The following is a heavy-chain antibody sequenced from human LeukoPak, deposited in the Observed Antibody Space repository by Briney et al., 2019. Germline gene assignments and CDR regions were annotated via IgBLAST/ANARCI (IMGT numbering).Heavy chain of an antibody. V-gene: IGHV3-23*01. CDR2: ISSTGGTA. CDR1: GFTFSSFG. J-gene: IGHJ4*02. CDR3: AKRGAEVGQTVAPGDY. Sequence: GGSLRLSCAASGFTFSSFGMSWVRQAPGKGLEWVSAISSTGGTAYYADSVKGRFTISRDNSKNTLCLQMNGLRAEDTAVYYCAKRGAEVGQTVAPGDYWGQGTLVTVSS. D-gene: IGHD1-26*01.